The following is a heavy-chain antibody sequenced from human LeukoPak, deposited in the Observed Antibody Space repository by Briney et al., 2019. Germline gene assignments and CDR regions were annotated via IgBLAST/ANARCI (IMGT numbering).Heavy chain of an antibody. V-gene: IGHV3-23*01. D-gene: IGHD3-10*01. J-gene: IGHJ4*02. CDR2: ISGSGGST. Sequence: SGGSLRLSCAASGFTFSAYAMSWVRQAPGKGLEWVSAISGSGGSTYYADSVKGRFTISRDNSKNTLYLQMNSLRAEDTAVYYCANEAYGSGSYWPHIDYWGQGTLVTVSS. CDR1: GFTFSAYA. CDR3: ANEAYGSGSYWPHIDY.